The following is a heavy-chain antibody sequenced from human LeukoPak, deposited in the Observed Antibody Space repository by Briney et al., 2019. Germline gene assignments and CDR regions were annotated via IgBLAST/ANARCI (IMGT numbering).Heavy chain of an antibody. CDR1: GYTFTSYD. Sequence: GASVKVSCKASGYTFTSYDINWARQATGQGLEWMGWMNPNSGNTGYAQKFQGRVTITRNTSISTAYMELSSLRSEDTAVYYCARSRPNDYGDKPFDYWGQGTLVTVSS. CDR3: ARSRPNDYGDKPFDY. D-gene: IGHD4-23*01. V-gene: IGHV1-8*03. J-gene: IGHJ4*02. CDR2: MNPNSGNT.